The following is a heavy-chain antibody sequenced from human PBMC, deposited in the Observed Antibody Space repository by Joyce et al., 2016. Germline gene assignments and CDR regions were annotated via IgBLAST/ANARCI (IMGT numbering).Heavy chain of an antibody. Sequence: QVQLQQWGAGLLKPSETLSLTCGVNGGPFRGFLWTWVRQPPGEGLQWIGDVNTSGATNSNPSRKSRVTISVDTSKNQFSLTLPSITAADTAMYYCARSQWLAPLMYWGQGSLVAVSS. CDR1: GGPFRGFL. D-gene: IGHD6-19*01. CDR3: ARSQWLAPLMY. CDR2: VNTSGAT. J-gene: IGHJ4*02. V-gene: IGHV4-34*02.